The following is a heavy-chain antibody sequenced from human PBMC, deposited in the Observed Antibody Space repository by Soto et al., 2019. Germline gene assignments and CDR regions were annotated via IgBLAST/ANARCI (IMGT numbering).Heavy chain of an antibody. CDR3: ARGPGGSSYGGKSFLGFGY. CDR2: INHSGST. Sequence: SETLSLTCAVYGGSFSGYYWSWIRQPPGKGLEWIGEINHSGSTNYNPSLKSRVTISVDTSKNQFSLKLSSVTAADTAVYYCARGPGGSSYGGKSFLGFGYWGQGTLVTVSS. V-gene: IGHV4-34*01. D-gene: IGHD1-26*01. J-gene: IGHJ4*02. CDR1: GGSFSGYY.